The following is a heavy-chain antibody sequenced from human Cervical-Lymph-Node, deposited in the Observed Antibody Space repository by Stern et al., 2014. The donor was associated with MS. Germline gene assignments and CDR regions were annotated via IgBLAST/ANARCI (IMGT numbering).Heavy chain of an antibody. Sequence: QVQLQESGPGLVKPSGTLSLTCTVSGGSISSYYWSWIRQPPGKGLEWIGYIYYSGSTNYNPSLKSRVTISVDTSKNQFSLKLSSVTAADTAVYYCAREAGGWLDYWGQGTLVTVSS. J-gene: IGHJ4*02. D-gene: IGHD6-19*01. CDR3: AREAGGWLDY. CDR2: IYYSGST. CDR1: GGSISSYY. V-gene: IGHV4-59*01.